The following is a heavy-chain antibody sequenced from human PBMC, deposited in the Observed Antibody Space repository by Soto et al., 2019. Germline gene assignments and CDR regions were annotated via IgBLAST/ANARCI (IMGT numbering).Heavy chain of an antibody. D-gene: IGHD3-3*01. J-gene: IGHJ6*02. CDR2: IWYDGSNK. CDR1: GFTFSSYG. V-gene: IGHV3-33*01. Sequence: GGSLRLSCAASGFTFSSYGMHWVRQAPGKGLEWVAVIWYDGSNKYYADSVKGRFTISRDNSKNTLYLQMNSLRAEDTAVYYCASSRSRFLEWLLDVWGQGTTVTV. CDR3: ASSRSRFLEWLLDV.